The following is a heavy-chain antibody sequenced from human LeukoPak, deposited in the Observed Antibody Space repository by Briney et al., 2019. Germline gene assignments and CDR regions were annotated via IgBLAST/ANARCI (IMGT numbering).Heavy chain of an antibody. CDR2: IYYSGST. CDR1: DGSISSSSYY. D-gene: IGHD2-2*02. Sequence: SETLSLTFTVSDGSISSSSYYWGWIRQPPGKGLEWIGTIYYSGSTYYSPSLKSRVAISVDTSKNQFSLKLSSVTAADTAVYYCANYCSSSSCHIRRAFDIWGQGTMVTVSS. V-gene: IGHV4-39*01. CDR3: ANYCSSSSCHIRRAFDI. J-gene: IGHJ3*02.